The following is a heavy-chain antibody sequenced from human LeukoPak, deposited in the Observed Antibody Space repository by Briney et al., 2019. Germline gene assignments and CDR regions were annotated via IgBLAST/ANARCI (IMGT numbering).Heavy chain of an antibody. V-gene: IGHV4-30-2*01. CDR2: IYHSGST. Sequence: PSETLSLTCAVSGGSLSSGGYSWRWIRQPPGTGLEWIGYIYHSGSTYYNPSLKSRVTISVDRSKNQFSLKLSSVTAADTAVYYCASTVTPDGMDVWGKGTTVTVSS. J-gene: IGHJ6*04. CDR3: ASTVTPDGMDV. D-gene: IGHD4-17*01. CDR1: GGSLSSGGYS.